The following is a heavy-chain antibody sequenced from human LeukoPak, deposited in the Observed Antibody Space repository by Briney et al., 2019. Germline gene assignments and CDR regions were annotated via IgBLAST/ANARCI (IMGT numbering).Heavy chain of an antibody. CDR3: AKDRGIISDY. Sequence: PGGSLRLSCAASGFTFSSSAMSWVRQAPGKGLEWVSSISGSGDSTYYADSVKGRFTISRDNSKNTLYLQMNSLRAEDTAVYYCAKDRGIISDYWGQGTLVTVSS. V-gene: IGHV3-23*01. CDR2: ISGSGDST. D-gene: IGHD3-10*01. CDR1: GFTFSSSA. J-gene: IGHJ4*02.